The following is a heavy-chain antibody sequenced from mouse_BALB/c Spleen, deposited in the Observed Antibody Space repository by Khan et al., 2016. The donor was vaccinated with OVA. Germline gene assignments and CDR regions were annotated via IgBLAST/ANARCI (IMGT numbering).Heavy chain of an antibody. J-gene: IGHJ3*01. CDR1: GDSIPSGY. V-gene: IGHV3-8*02. CDR2: MIYTGYT. D-gene: IGHD2-14*01. Sequence: EVKLEESGPSLVKPSQTLSLTCSVTGDSIPSGYWIWIRKFPGNKLDYMGYMIYTGYTHYNPTPKSRLAITRHTSTNPYSLQLNSVTTEDTAKYYCARSTDRYAFAYWGQGTLVTVAA. CDR3: ARSTDRYAFAY.